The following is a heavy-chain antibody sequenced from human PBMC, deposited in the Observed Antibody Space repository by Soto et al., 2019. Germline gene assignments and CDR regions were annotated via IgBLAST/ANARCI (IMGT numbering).Heavy chain of an antibody. CDR1: GYNFTNYG. CDR2: TSADNSNT. V-gene: IGHV1-18*01. CDR3: AREGRQLALENYYYYYGMDV. D-gene: IGHD6-13*01. Sequence: ASGKVSCKASGYNFTNYGISWVRQAPGQGLEWMGWTSADNSNTRYAQKLQGRVTMTTDTSTNTAYLELRSLRSDDTAVFYCAREGRQLALENYYYYYGMDVWGQGTTVTVSS. J-gene: IGHJ6*02.